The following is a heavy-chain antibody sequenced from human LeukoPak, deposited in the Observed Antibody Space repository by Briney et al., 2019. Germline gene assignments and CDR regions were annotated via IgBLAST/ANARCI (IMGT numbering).Heavy chain of an antibody. V-gene: IGHV4-39*02. CDR3: ASLRERSYYARGFDY. CDR1: GGSISSSSYY. J-gene: IGHJ4*02. D-gene: IGHD1-26*01. CDR2: IYYSGST. Sequence: SSETLSLTCTVSGGSISSSSYYWGWIRQTPGKGLEWIWRIYYSGSTFYSPSLKSRVTISADTSRNHCSLKLSSVTAADTAVYYCASLRERSYYARGFDYWGQGTLVTVSS.